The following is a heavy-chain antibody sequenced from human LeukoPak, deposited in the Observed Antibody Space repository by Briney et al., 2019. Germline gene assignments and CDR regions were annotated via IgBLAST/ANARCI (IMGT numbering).Heavy chain of an antibody. V-gene: IGHV4-34*01. Sequence: SETLSLTCTVSGASIRSGDYYWSWIRQPPGKGLEWIGEINHSGSTNYNPSLKSRVTISVDTSKNQFSLKLSSVTAADTAVYYCARGRAARAYYFDYWGQGTLVTVSS. D-gene: IGHD6-6*01. CDR1: GASIRSGDYY. J-gene: IGHJ4*02. CDR3: ARGRAARAYYFDY. CDR2: INHSGST.